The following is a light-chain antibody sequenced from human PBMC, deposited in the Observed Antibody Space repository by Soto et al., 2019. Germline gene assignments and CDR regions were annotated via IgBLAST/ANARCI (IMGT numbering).Light chain of an antibody. CDR2: KAS. Sequence: DIQMTQSPSTLSASVGDRVTITCRACQSISSWLAWYQHKPGKAPKVLIYKASSLESGVPSRFSGSGSGTEFTLTISSLQPDDFATYYCQQYDSYSWTFGQGTKVELK. CDR3: QQYDSYSWT. CDR1: QSISSW. J-gene: IGKJ1*01. V-gene: IGKV1-5*03.